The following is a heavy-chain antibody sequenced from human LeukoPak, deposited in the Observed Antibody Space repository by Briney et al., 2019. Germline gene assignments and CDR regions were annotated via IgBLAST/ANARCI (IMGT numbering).Heavy chain of an antibody. CDR1: GFTFSSCG. CDR3: ARDGDSAAQYYYYYYYMDV. D-gene: IGHD6-25*01. Sequence: GGSLRLSCAASGFTFSSCGMSWVRQAPARGLEWVSAISGSGGSTYYADSVKGRFTISRDNSKNTLYLQMNSLRAEDTAVYYCARDGDSAAQYYYYYYYMDVWGKGTTVTISS. CDR2: ISGSGGST. J-gene: IGHJ6*03. V-gene: IGHV3-23*01.